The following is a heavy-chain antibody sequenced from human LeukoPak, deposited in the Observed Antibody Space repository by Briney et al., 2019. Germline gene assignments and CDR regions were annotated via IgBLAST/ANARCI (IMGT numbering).Heavy chain of an antibody. CDR2: IYYSGTT. CDR3: ARHGLWFGELDKGYDY. CDR1: GYSISTGYY. Sequence: SETLSLTCTVSGYSISTGYYWDWIRQPPGKGLEWIGNIYYSGTTYYNPSLKSRVTISVDTSKNQFSLKLNSVTAADTAVFYCARHGLWFGELDKGYDYWGQGNLVIVSS. D-gene: IGHD3-10*01. V-gene: IGHV4-38-2*02. J-gene: IGHJ4*02.